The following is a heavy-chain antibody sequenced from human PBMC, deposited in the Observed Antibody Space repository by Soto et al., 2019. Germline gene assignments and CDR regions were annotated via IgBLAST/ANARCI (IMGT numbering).Heavy chain of an antibody. V-gene: IGHV4-39*01. D-gene: IGHD3-10*01. Sequence: PSETLSLTCTVSGGSIRTSSYYWGWVLQPPGKGLEWIGTIYYSGTTYYNPSLKSRLTISVDTSKNQFSLKLTSVTTADTAVYFCARGDFASDSYYNPIPTWFDSWGQGTLVTVSS. CDR2: IYYSGTT. CDR3: ARGDFASDSYYNPIPTWFDS. J-gene: IGHJ5*01. CDR1: GGSIRTSSYY.